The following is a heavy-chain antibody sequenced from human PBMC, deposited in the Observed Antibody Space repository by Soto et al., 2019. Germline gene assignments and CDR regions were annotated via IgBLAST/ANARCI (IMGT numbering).Heavy chain of an antibody. CDR2: IYCRGST. V-gene: IGHV4-59*11. CDR3: ARDGREASGMDV. CDR1: GGSISSHY. Sequence: SETLSLTCTVSGGSISSHYWSWVRQAPGKGLEWIGHIYCRGSTSYNPSLRSRSTISVDTSNNQFSLKLNSVTTADTAVYYCARDGREASGMDVWGQGAKVTVSS. D-gene: IGHD1-26*01. J-gene: IGHJ6*02.